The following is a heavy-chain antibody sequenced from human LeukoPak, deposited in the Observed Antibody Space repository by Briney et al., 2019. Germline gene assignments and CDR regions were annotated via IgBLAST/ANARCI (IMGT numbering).Heavy chain of an antibody. V-gene: IGHV1-8*01. CDR1: GYTFTSYD. Sequence: ASVKVSCKASGYTFTSYDINWLRQATGRGLEWMGWMNPNSGNTGYAQKFQGRVTMTRNNSISTAYMELSSLRSEDTAVYYCAREWPDFWSGYFTYYYYYGMDVWGQGTMVTVSS. J-gene: IGHJ6*02. CDR3: AREWPDFWSGYFTYYYYYGMDV. CDR2: MNPNSGNT. D-gene: IGHD3-3*01.